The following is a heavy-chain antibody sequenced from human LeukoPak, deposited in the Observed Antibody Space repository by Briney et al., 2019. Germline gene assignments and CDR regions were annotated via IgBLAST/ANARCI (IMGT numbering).Heavy chain of an antibody. CDR1: GGSMKSDDDY. J-gene: IGHJ4*02. V-gene: IGHV4-31*03. CDR2: VSNSGTA. Sequence: SETLSLTCTVSGGSMKSDDDYWTWIRQRPGEGLEWIGYVSNSGTASYNPSLKSRVTMSVDTSVKQFSLKVTSVTVADTAVYFCAREARGLCSRYYCNDSPIESWGQGTLVTVSS. CDR3: AREARGLCSRYYCNDSPIES. D-gene: IGHD2-2*01.